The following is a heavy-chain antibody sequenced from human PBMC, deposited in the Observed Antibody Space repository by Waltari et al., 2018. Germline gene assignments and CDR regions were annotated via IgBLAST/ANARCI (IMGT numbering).Heavy chain of an antibody. Sequence: QVQLVQSGAEVKKPGASVKVSCKASGYTFTGYYMHWVRQAPGQGLEWMGRSNPNSGGTNYAQKFKGRVTMTRDTSISTAYMELGRLRSDDTAVYYCARGSQYYYGSGSSELDYWGQGTLVTVSS. J-gene: IGHJ4*02. CDR3: ARGSQYYYGSGSSELDY. CDR2: SNPNSGGT. D-gene: IGHD3-10*01. CDR1: GYTFTGYY. V-gene: IGHV1-2*06.